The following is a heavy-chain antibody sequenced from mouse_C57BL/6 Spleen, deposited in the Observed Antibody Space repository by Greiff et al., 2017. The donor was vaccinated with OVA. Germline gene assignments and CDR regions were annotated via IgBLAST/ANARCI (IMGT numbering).Heavy chain of an antibody. Sequence: VQLQQSGAELVKPGASVKMSCKASGYTFTSYWITWVKQRPGQGLEWIGDIYPGSGSTNYNEKFKSKATLTVDTSSSTAYMQLSSLTSEDSAVYYCARWRGSNYYFDYWGQGTTLTVSS. CDR1: GYTFTSYW. CDR3: ARWRGSNYYFDY. D-gene: IGHD2-5*01. CDR2: IYPGSGST. V-gene: IGHV1-55*01. J-gene: IGHJ2*01.